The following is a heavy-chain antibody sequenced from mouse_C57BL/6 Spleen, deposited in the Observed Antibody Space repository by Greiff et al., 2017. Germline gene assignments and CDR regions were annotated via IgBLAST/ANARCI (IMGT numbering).Heavy chain of an antibody. V-gene: IGHV5-12*01. D-gene: IGHD2-10*02. CDR3: ARGGYVNYWYFDV. CDR1: GFTFSDYY. J-gene: IGHJ1*03. Sequence: EVQRVESGGGLVQPGGSLKLSCAASGFTFSDYYMYWVRQTPEKRLEWVAYISNGGGSTYYPDTVKGRFTISRDNAKNTLYLQMSRLKSEDTAMDYCARGGYVNYWYFDVWGTGTTVTVSS. CDR2: ISNGGGST.